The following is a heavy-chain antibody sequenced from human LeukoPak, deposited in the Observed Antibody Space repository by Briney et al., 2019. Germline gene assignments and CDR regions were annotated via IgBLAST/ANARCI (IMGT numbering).Heavy chain of an antibody. CDR3: ASHAVEYSSSWYSGYFDY. Sequence: GGSLRFSCAASGFTFSSYEMNWLRQAPGKGLEWVSYISSSASTIYYADSVKGRFTISRDNAKNSLYLQMNSLRAEDTAVYYWASHAVEYSSSWYSGYFDYWGQGTLVTVSS. D-gene: IGHD6-13*01. CDR2: ISSSASTI. J-gene: IGHJ4*02. V-gene: IGHV3-48*03. CDR1: GFTFSSYE.